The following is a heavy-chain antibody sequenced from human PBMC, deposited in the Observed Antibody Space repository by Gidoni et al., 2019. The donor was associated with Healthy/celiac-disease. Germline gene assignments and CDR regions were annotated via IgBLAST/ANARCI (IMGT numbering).Heavy chain of an antibody. D-gene: IGHD5-12*01. CDR2: ISGSGGST. CDR3: AYVPSGGGYDRSFSY. CDR1: GFTLSSYA. V-gene: IGHV3-23*01. J-gene: IGHJ4*02. Sequence: EVQLLESGGGLVQPGGSLRLSCAASGFTLSSYAMSWGRQAPGKGLEWVSAISGSGGSTYYADSVKGRFTISRDNSKNTLYLQMNSLRAEDTAVYYCAYVPSGGGYDRSFSYWGQGTLVTVSS.